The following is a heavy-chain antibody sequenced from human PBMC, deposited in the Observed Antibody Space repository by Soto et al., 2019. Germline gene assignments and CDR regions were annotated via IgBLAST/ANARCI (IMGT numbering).Heavy chain of an antibody. CDR1: GGSFSSYY. Sequence: PSETLSLTCAVYGGSFSSYYWSWIRQPAGKGLEWIGRIYTSGSTNYNPSLKSRVTMSVDTSKNQFSLKLSSVTAADTAVYYCARDGPDYYGSGSYAAYGMDVWGQGTTVTVSS. CDR2: IYTSGST. D-gene: IGHD3-10*01. V-gene: IGHV4-4*07. J-gene: IGHJ6*02. CDR3: ARDGPDYYGSGSYAAYGMDV.